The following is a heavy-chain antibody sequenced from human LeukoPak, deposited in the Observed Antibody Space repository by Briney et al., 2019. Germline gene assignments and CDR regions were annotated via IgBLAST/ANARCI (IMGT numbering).Heavy chain of an antibody. Sequence: PGGSLRLSCAAFGFTLSSYWMHWVRQAPGKGLVCVSRINSDGSSTSYADSLKGRFTISRDNAKNTVYLQMNSLRGADTAVYYCASTRFDPWGQGTLVTVSS. CDR2: INSDGSST. CDR3: ASTRFDP. V-gene: IGHV3-74*01. J-gene: IGHJ5*02. CDR1: GFTLSSYW.